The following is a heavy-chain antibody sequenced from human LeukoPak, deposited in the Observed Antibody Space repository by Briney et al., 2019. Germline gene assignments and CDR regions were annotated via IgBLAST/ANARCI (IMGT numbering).Heavy chain of an antibody. Sequence: GGSLRLSCAASGFTFDDYAMHWVRHTPGKGLEWVSLISGDGDTTYSADSVKGRFTISRDNFKNSLYLQMNSLRTEDTALYYCAKDMAYYYDSSVVIDYWGQGTLVTVSS. CDR2: ISGDGDTT. D-gene: IGHD3-22*01. J-gene: IGHJ4*02. CDR1: GFTFDDYA. V-gene: IGHV3-43*02. CDR3: AKDMAYYYDSSVVIDY.